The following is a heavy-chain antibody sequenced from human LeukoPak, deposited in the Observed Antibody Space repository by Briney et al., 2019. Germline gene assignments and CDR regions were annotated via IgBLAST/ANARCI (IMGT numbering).Heavy chain of an antibody. D-gene: IGHD6-19*01. Sequence: GASVKVSCKASGYTFTGYYMHWVRQAPGQGLEWMGRINPNSGGTNYAQKFQGRVTMTRDTSISTAYMELSRLRSDDTAVYYCARDFRESSGSIDYWGQGTLVTVSP. CDR3: ARDFRESSGSIDY. V-gene: IGHV1-2*06. CDR2: INPNSGGT. CDR1: GYTFTGYY. J-gene: IGHJ4*02.